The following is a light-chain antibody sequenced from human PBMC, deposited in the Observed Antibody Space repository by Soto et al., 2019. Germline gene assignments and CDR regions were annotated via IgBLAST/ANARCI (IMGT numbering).Light chain of an antibody. CDR2: GAS. CDR1: QSISSY. Sequence: EIALTQTPATLSWSPGERVTLSCRASQSISSYLAWYQQKPGRPPRLLIYGASSRATGIPERFSGSGSGTDFALTSSRLEPEDFTVYCCQQRSNCPITFGQGTRLE. J-gene: IGKJ5*01. V-gene: IGKV3-11*01. CDR3: QQRSNCPIT.